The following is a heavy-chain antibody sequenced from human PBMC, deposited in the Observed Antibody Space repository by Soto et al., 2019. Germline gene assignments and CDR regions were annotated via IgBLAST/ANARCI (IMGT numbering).Heavy chain of an antibody. Sequence: GASVKVSCKASGYTFTSYAIHWVRQAPGQRLEWMGWINPGNGNTEYSLRFQGRVTITRDTSANTAYMELSSLGSEDTAFYYCARWTYDSSGYYKGALDYWGRGTLVTVSS. V-gene: IGHV1-3*01. D-gene: IGHD3-22*01. J-gene: IGHJ4*02. CDR1: GYTFTSYA. CDR2: INPGNGNT. CDR3: ARWTYDSSGYYKGALDY.